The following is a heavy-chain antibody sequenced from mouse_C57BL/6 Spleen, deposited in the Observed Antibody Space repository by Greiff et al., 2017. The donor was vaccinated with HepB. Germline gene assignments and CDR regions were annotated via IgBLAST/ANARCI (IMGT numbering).Heavy chain of an antibody. CDR3: ARKNVKYEWYYDF. J-gene: IGHJ1*01. V-gene: IGHV2-9-1*01. Sequence: VKVVESGPGPLAPSQSPSIPCTVSGFYLTSYAISWVRQPPGKGLEWLGVIWTGGGTNYNSALKSRRSISKDNTKSQVFLKMNSLQTGDTARYYCARKNVKYEWYYDFWGGGTTVTVSS. CDR1: GFYLTSYA. D-gene: IGHD5-1-1*01. CDR2: IWTGGGT.